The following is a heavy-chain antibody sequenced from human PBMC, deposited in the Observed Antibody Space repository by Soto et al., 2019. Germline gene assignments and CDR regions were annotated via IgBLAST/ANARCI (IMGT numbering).Heavy chain of an antibody. V-gene: IGHV3-30*18. J-gene: IGHJ2*01. CDR2: ISHDGSNK. D-gene: IGHD2-8*01. CDR3: AKVERMAPSRWYFDL. CDR1: GFTFSSYG. Sequence: QVQLVESGGGVVQPGMSLRLSCAASGFTFSSYGMHWVRQAPGKGLEWVAVISHDGSNKYYADSVKGRFTISRENSKNTVYLQRNSLRAEATAVYYCAKVERMAPSRWYFDLWGRGTLVSVSS.